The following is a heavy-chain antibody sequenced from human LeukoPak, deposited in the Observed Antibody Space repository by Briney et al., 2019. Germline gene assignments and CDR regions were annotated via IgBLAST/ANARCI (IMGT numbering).Heavy chain of an antibody. D-gene: IGHD2-2*01. CDR3: TRGSTGQFDP. CDR1: GGSISSYY. Sequence: SETLSLTCTVSGGSISSYYWSWIRQPAGKGLEWIGRIYTSGSTNYNPSLKSRVTISIDTSKNHLSLNLNSVTAADTAVYYCTRGSTGQFDPWGQGTLVTVSS. V-gene: IGHV4-4*07. J-gene: IGHJ5*02. CDR2: IYTSGST.